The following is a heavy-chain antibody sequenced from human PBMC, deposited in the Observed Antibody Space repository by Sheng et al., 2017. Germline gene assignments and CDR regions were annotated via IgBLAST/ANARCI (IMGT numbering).Heavy chain of an antibody. CDR1: GGSFSGYY. D-gene: IGHD3-10*01. J-gene: IGHJ5*02. V-gene: IGHV4-34*01. CDR3: PAGRRRVYYLCESENDRXSLRVKRKPRFPVPPYRGGPETRYRFDP. CDR2: INHSGST. Sequence: QVQLQQWGAGLLKPSETLSLTCAVYGGSFSGYYWSWIRQPPGKGLEWIGEINHSGSTNYNPSLKSRVTXYYVVRRTVTKPNVTFPRKTSRLFVYRPAGRRRVYYLCESENDRXSLRVKRKPRFPVPPYRGGPETRYRFDP.